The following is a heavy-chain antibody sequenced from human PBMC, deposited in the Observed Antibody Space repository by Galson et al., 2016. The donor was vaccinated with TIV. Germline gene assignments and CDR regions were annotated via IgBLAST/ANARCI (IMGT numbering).Heavy chain of an antibody. CDR3: ARELRQDAFDI. V-gene: IGHV3-7*01. J-gene: IGHJ3*02. D-gene: IGHD6-25*01. Sequence: SLRLSCAASGSTFSSYWISWVRQAPGKGLEWVANIKHNGYEKYYVDSVRGRFTISRDNAENSLYLLQMNSLRAEDTAVYYCARELRQDAFDIWGQGTMVTVSS. CDR1: GSTFSSYW. CDR2: IKHNGYEK.